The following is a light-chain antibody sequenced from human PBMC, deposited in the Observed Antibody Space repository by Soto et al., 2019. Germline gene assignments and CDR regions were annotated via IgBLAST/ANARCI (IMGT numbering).Light chain of an antibody. CDR3: QQYASYSSLT. Sequence: DIQMTQSPSILSASVGDRVTITCRASQSVSTWVAWYQQKPGKAPKLLIFKASILQGGVPSRFSGGGSGAEFTLTISSLQPHDFATYYCQQYASYSSLTFGGGTKVEIK. CDR2: KAS. V-gene: IGKV1-5*03. J-gene: IGKJ4*01. CDR1: QSVSTW.